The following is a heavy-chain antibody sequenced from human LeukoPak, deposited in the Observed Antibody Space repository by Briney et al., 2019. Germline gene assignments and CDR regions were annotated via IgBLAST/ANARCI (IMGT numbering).Heavy chain of an antibody. J-gene: IGHJ4*02. V-gene: IGHV3-7*01. D-gene: IGHD3-9*01. CDR2: IKQDGNVQ. CDR1: GFIFKRYR. Sequence: GGSLRLSCAASGFIFKRYRMSWVRQAPGEGLEGVANIKQDGNVQYYVDSVKGRFTISRDNAKKSLYLHMNSLSAEDTALYYCATHDVLTGYPYFDFWGQGTPVAVSS. CDR3: ATHDVLTGYPYFDF.